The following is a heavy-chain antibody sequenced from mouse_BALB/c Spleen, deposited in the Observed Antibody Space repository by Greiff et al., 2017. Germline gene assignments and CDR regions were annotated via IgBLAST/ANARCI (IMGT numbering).Heavy chain of an antibody. V-gene: IGHV3-2*02. CDR1: GYSITSDYA. J-gene: IGHJ3*01. CDR3: ARGGGLRSWFAY. Sequence: DVQLQESGPGLVKPSQSLSLTCTVTGYSITSDYAWNWIRQFPGNKLEWMGYISYSGSTSYNPSLKSRISITRDTSKNQFFLQLNSVTTEDTATYYCARGGGLRSWFAYWGQGTLVTVSA. D-gene: IGHD2-4*01. CDR2: ISYSGST.